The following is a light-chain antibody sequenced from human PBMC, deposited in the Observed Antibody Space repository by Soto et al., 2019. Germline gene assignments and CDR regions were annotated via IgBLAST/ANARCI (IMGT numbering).Light chain of an antibody. CDR1: SSDVGSYKL. Sequence: QSVLTQPASVSGSPGQSITISCTGGSSDVGSYKLVSWYQQHPGKAPKLVIYEGTKRPSGVSSRFSGSKSGNTASLTISGLQAEDEADYYCCSYAGRYNFVLFGGGTKLTVL. CDR3: CSYAGRYNFVL. V-gene: IGLV2-23*01. J-gene: IGLJ3*02. CDR2: EGT.